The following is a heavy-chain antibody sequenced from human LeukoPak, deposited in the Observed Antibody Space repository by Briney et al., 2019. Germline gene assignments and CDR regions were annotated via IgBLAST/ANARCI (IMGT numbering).Heavy chain of an antibody. Sequence: SQTLSLTCTVSGGSISSYYWSWIRQPPGKGLEWIGYIYYSGSTNYNPSLKSRVTISVDKSKNQFSLKLSSVTAADTTVYYCARETAAGTFIFDYWGQGTLVTVSS. CDR1: GGSISSYY. CDR3: ARETAAGTFIFDY. V-gene: IGHV4-59*12. J-gene: IGHJ4*02. CDR2: IYYSGST. D-gene: IGHD6-13*01.